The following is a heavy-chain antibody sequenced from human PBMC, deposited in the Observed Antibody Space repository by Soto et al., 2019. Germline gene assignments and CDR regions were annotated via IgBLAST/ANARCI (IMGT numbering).Heavy chain of an antibody. V-gene: IGHV5-51*07. D-gene: IGHD2-2*01. CDR1: GTIFSNYM. Sequence: GAALKISCDAAGTIFSNYMSWWLHQMRGKRVGWSGIIHSGHSRTTESPSFQGQVTISVDKSINTAYLQWSSLKASDTALYYCATWPSSHCFDYWGQGTLVTVSS. CDR3: ATWPSSHCFDY. J-gene: IGHJ4*02. CDR2: IHSGHSRT.